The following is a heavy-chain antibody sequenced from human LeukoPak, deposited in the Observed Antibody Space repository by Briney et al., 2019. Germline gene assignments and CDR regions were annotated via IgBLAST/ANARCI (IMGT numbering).Heavy chain of an antibody. CDR3: AREGTVTTAY. J-gene: IGHJ4*02. V-gene: IGHV4-59*12. Sequence: SETLSLTCTVSGGSISSYYWSWIRQPPGKGLEWIGYIYYSGSTNYNSFLKSRVSISVDTSKNQFSLKLSSVTAADTAVYYCAREGTVTTAYWGQGTLVTVSS. D-gene: IGHD4-17*01. CDR1: GGSISSYY. CDR2: IYYSGST.